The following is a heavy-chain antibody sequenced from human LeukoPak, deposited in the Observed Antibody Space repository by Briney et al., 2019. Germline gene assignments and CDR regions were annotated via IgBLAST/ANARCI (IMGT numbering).Heavy chain of an antibody. V-gene: IGHV1-2*06. J-gene: IGHJ6*02. Sequence: ASVKVSCKASGYTFTGYYMHWVRQAPGQGLEWMGRINPNSGGTNYAQKFQGRVTMTRDTSISTAYMELSRLRSDGTAVYYCARVGNYYDSSGNPYYYGMDVWGQGTTVTVSS. CDR1: GYTFTGYY. CDR2: INPNSGGT. D-gene: IGHD3-22*01. CDR3: ARVGNYYDSSGNPYYYGMDV.